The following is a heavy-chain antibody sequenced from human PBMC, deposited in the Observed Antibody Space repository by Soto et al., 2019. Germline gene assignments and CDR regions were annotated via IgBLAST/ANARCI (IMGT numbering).Heavy chain of an antibody. D-gene: IGHD3-10*01. CDR2: ISYDGSNK. J-gene: IGHJ6*02. Sequence: QVQLVESGGGVVQPGRSLRLSCAASGFTFSSYGMHWVRQAPGKGLEWVAVISYDGSNKYYADSVKGRFTISRDNSKNTLYLQMNSLRAEDTAVYYCAKPNLERVSRFGELLNSYYYGMDVWGQGTTVTVSS. CDR1: GFTFSSYG. CDR3: AKPNLERVSRFGELLNSYYYGMDV. V-gene: IGHV3-30*18.